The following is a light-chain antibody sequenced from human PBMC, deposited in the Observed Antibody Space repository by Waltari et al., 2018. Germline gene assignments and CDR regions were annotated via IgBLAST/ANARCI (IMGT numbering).Light chain of an antibody. V-gene: IGKV3-11*01. J-gene: IGKJ1*01. Sequence: EIVLTQSPATLSLSPGERTTLSCRASQSVSSYLAWYQQKPGQAPRLLIYDASRRATGIPARFSGSGSGTDFTLTITSLQAEDVAVYYCHQYSTTPWTFGQGTKVEI. CDR1: QSVSSY. CDR3: HQYSTTPWT. CDR2: DAS.